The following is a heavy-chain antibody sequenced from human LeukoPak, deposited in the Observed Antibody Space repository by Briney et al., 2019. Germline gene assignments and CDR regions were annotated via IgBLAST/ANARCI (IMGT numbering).Heavy chain of an antibody. CDR2: ISWNSGSI. V-gene: IGHV3-9*01. CDR1: GFTFDDYA. CDR3: AKDIGGFAVGYAFDI. D-gene: IGHD3-16*01. Sequence: GGSLRLSCAASGFTFDDYAMHWVRQAPGKGLEWVSGISWNSGSIGYADSVKGRFTISRDNAKNSLYLQMNSLRAEDTALYYSAKDIGGFAVGYAFDIWGQETMVTVSS. J-gene: IGHJ3*02.